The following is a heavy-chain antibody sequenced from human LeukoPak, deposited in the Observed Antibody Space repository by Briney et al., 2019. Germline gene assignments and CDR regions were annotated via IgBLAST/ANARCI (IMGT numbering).Heavy chain of an antibody. J-gene: IGHJ4*02. CDR3: AKQRGYGNSGHFDY. CDR1: GFTFRNYA. V-gene: IGHV3-23*01. D-gene: IGHD6-25*01. Sequence: GGSLRLSCAASGFTFRNYAMSWVRQAPGKGLEWVSDINAGGISTYYAGSVKGRFSISRDNSKNTLFLQMNSLRDEDTALYYCAKQRGYGNSGHFDYWGQGTLVTVPS. CDR2: INAGGIST.